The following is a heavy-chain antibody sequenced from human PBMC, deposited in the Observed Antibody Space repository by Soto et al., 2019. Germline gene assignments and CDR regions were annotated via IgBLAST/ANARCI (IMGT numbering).Heavy chain of an antibody. J-gene: IGHJ4*02. CDR3: VRDYHGSCDY. CDR1: GFTFSDYW. Sequence: PGGSLRLSCAASGFTFSDYWMHWVRQAPGKGLLSVSLVKIDGTVITYADSVKGRFTISRDNARNTLYLQMNSLRVDDTAVYYCVRDYHGSCDYWGQGTLVTVSS. V-gene: IGHV3-74*01. D-gene: IGHD3-10*01. CDR2: VKIDGTVI.